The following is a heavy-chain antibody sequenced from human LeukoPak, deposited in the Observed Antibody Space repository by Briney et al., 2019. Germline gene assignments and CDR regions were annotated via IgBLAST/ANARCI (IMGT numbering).Heavy chain of an antibody. CDR1: GYTFTNYW. V-gene: IGHV5-51*01. Sequence: GESLKISCKGSGYTFTNYWIGWVRQMPGKGLEFMGIIYPGDSDTRYSPSFQGQVTISVDKSINTAYLQWSSLKASDSAMYYCAREIAVVTADMEVFVVGMDVWGQGTTVTVSS. CDR3: AREIAVVTADMEVFVVGMDV. D-gene: IGHD2-21*02. CDR2: IYPGDSDT. J-gene: IGHJ6*02.